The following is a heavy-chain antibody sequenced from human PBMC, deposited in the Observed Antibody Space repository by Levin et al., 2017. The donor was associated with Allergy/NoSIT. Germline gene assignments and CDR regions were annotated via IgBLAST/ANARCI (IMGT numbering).Heavy chain of an antibody. Sequence: ASVKVSCKGSGYSFTTYWIGWVRQMPGKGLEWMGIIYPGDSETRYRPSFQGQVTISADKSISTAYLQWSSLKASDTAMYYCARPTSDYYGMDVWGQGTTVTVSS. CDR2: IYPGDSET. CDR3: ARPTSDYYGMDV. J-gene: IGHJ6*02. CDR1: GYSFTTYW. D-gene: IGHD1-1*01. V-gene: IGHV5-51*01.